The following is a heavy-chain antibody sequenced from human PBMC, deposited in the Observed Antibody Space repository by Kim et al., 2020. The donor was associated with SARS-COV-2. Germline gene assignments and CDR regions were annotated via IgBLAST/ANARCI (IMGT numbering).Heavy chain of an antibody. V-gene: IGHV1-46*01. Sequence: AQKFQGRVTMTRDTSTSTVYMELSSLRSEDTAVDYCARDSSGYHYYFDYWGQGTLVTVSS. CDR3: ARDSSGYHYYFDY. D-gene: IGHD3-22*01. J-gene: IGHJ4*02.